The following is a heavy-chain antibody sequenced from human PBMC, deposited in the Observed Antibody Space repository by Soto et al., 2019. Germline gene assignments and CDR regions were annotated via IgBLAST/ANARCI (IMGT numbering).Heavy chain of an antibody. Sequence: PSETLSLTCTVSGGSISSHYCSWMRQSPGKGLEWIGYMHYSNGYRSYNPSLNSRVTLSVDTSKNQFSLKLSSVTAADTAVYYCARQGFGALHGLLDVWGQGTTVTVSS. CDR3: ARQGFGALHGLLDV. V-gene: IGHV4-59*08. D-gene: IGHD3-10*01. CDR2: MHYSNGYR. CDR1: GGSISSHY. J-gene: IGHJ6*02.